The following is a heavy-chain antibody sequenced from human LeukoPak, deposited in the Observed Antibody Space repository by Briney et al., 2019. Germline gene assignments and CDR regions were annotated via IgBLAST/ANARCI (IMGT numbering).Heavy chain of an antibody. V-gene: IGHV3-30*02. CDR3: ARDRTTLDY. CDR2: IRYDGSDK. Sequence: TGGSLRLSYAASGFTFSNYGMHWVRQAPGKGLEWVTFIRYDGSDKYYADSVEGRFIISRDNNKNMLYLQMNSLRVEDTAVYYCARDRTTLDYWGQGALVTVSS. CDR1: GFTFSNYG. D-gene: IGHD4-11*01. J-gene: IGHJ4*02.